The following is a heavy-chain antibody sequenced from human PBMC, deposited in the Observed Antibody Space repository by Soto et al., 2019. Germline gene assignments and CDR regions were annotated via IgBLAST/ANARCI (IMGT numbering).Heavy chain of an antibody. CDR2: IGFDGTNI. J-gene: IGHJ4*02. D-gene: IGHD1-20*01. Sequence: QGQLVESGGGVVQPGRSLRLSCVASGFDFKTYGMHWVRQAPGKRLEWVAVIGFDGTNIHYSDSVRGRFSISRDNYENTVSLQMNSLRVEDTALYYCVRTACVINNCSYRGVRWGQGTLVTV. CDR1: GFDFKTYG. V-gene: IGHV3-33*01. CDR3: VRTACVINNCSYRGVR.